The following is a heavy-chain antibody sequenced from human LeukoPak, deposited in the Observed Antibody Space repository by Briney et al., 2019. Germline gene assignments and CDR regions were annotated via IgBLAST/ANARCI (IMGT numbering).Heavy chain of an antibody. J-gene: IGHJ6*03. V-gene: IGHV3-48*01. CDR1: GFTFSSYS. Sequence: GGSLRLSCAASGFTFSSYSMMWVRQAPGKGLEWVSYISSSSTTIHYTDSVKGRFTISRDNSKNTLYLQMNNLEAEDTAVYYCARGSKLLWFGDMDVWGKGTTVTDSS. D-gene: IGHD3-10*01. CDR3: ARGSKLLWFGDMDV. CDR2: ISSSSTTI.